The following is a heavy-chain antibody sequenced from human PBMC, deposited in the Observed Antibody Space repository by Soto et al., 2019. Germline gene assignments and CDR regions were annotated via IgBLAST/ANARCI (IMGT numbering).Heavy chain of an antibody. CDR2: ISSSGGTP. J-gene: IGHJ4*02. CDR1: GFTFMNYV. D-gene: IGHD3-22*01. CDR3: ARGLYDNSGYYFQD. V-gene: IGHV3-23*01. Sequence: PGGSLRLSCAASGFTFMNYVMSWVRQAPGKGLEWVSSISSSGGTPYYEDPVKGRFTISRDNSKDTLFLQMHSLRAEDTAMYFCARGLYDNSGYYFQDWGQGTLVTVSS.